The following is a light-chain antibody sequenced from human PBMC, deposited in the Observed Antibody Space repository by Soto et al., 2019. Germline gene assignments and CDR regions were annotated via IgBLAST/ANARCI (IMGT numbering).Light chain of an antibody. CDR2: EVN. CDR3: SSYTTSSTVV. J-gene: IGLJ2*01. Sequence: QSALTQPASVSGSPGQSITISCTGTSTDVGAYNYVSWYQQHPGKAPKLMIYEVNNRPSGVSHRFSGSKSANTASLTISGLQAEDEADYYCSSYTTSSTVVFGGGTKVTVL. V-gene: IGLV2-14*01. CDR1: STDVGAYNY.